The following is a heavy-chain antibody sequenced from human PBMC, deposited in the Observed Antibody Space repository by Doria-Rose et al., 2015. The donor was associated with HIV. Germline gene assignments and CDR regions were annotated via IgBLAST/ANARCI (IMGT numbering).Heavy chain of an antibody. Sequence: QITLKESGPVLVKPTETLTLTCTVSGVSLSSPGMGVSWIRQPPGKALEWLANMFSDYERSYKTSLKSILTTAMGTSKSQVVLTMTDMDPVDTATYYCARIKSSRWYHKYYFDCWGQGTRVIVSA. D-gene: IGHD6-13*01. CDR2: MFSDYER. J-gene: IGHJ4*02. CDR1: GVSLSSPGMG. CDR3: ARIKSSRWYHKYYFDC. V-gene: IGHV2-26*01.